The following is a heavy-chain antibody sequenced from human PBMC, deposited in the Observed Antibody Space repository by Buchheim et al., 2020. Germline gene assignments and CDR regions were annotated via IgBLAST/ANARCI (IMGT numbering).Heavy chain of an antibody. CDR2: ISGSGGST. CDR3: AKDRTIFGVVIMGYFDY. J-gene: IGHJ4*02. CDR1: GFTFSSYA. D-gene: IGHD3-3*01. V-gene: IGHV3-23*01. Sequence: EVQLLESGGGLVQPGGSLRLSCAASGFTFSSYAMSWVRQAPGKGLEWVSAISGSGGSTYYADSVKGRFTISRDTSKNTLYLQMNSLRAEDTAVYYCAKDRTIFGVVIMGYFDYWGQGTL.